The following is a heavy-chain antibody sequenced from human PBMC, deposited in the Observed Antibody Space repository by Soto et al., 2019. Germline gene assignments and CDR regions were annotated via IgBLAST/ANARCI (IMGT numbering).Heavy chain of an antibody. CDR2: IYPGDSDT. CDR1: GYSFTSYW. J-gene: IGHJ4*02. Sequence: GESLNISCRGSGYSFTSYWIGWVRQMPGKGLEWMGIIYPGDSDTRYIQSFHGQVTISADKSISMDLLQWSSLKASVYSMYYFVRHSRGYYYDSSGYLGCDYWGQGTMVTVSS. CDR3: VRHSRGYYYDSSGYLGCDY. D-gene: IGHD3-22*01. V-gene: IGHV5-51*01.